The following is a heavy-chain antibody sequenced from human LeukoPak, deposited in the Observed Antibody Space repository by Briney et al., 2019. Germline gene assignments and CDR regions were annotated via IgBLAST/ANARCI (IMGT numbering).Heavy chain of an antibody. J-gene: IGHJ4*02. CDR3: ARGSYSNYGHY. CDR1: GFTFSSYA. Sequence: GGSLRLSCAASGFTFSSYAMNWVRQAPGKGLEWVSSISSSSSYIYYADSVKGQFTISRDNAKNSLYLQMNSLRAEDTAVYYCARGSYSNYGHYWGQGTLVTVSS. V-gene: IGHV3-21*01. D-gene: IGHD4-11*01. CDR2: ISSSSSYI.